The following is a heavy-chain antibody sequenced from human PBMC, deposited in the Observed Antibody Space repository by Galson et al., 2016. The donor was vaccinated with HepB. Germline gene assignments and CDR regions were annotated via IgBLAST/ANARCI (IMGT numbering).Heavy chain of an antibody. Sequence: LSLTCTVSGGSISQSYWSWIRQPPGKGLEWIGYIHHTGSTNYNPSLKSRVTISVDTSRNSFFLEMTSVTATDTAIYYCTKAYSPNNYYNGFDVRGQGTSVTVSS. D-gene: IGHD5-12*01. V-gene: IGHV4-59*01. J-gene: IGHJ6*02. CDR3: TKAYSPNNYYNGFDV. CDR2: IHHTGST. CDR1: GGSISQSY.